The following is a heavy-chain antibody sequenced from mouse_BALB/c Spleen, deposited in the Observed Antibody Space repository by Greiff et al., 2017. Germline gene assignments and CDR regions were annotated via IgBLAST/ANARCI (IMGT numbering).Heavy chain of an antibody. CDR2: IYPGSGST. D-gene: IGHD2-1*01. J-gene: IGHJ3*01. Sequence: VKLMESGPELVKPGASVKMSCKASGYTFTDYVISWVKQRTGQGLEWIGEIYPGSGSTYYNEKFKRKATLTVDKSSSTAYMQLSSLTSEDSAVYYCTIDGIYGNYVGFAYWGQGTLVTVSA. V-gene: IGHV1-77*01. CDR1: GYTFTDYV. CDR3: TIDGIYGNYVGFAY.